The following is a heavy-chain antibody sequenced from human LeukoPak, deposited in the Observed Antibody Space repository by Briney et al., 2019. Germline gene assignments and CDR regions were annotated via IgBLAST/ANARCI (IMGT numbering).Heavy chain of an antibody. Sequence: SETLSLTCAVYGGSFSGYYWSWIRQSPGKGLEWIGEINHSGSTNYNPSLKSRVTISVDTSKNQFSLKLSSVTAADTAVYYCARHYYDSSGLGFDPWGQGTLVTVSS. D-gene: IGHD3-22*01. J-gene: IGHJ5*02. CDR3: ARHYYDSSGLGFDP. CDR2: INHSGST. V-gene: IGHV4-34*01. CDR1: GGSFSGYY.